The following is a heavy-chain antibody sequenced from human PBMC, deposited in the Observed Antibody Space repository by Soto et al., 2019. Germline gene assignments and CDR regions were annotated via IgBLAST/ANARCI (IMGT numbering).Heavy chain of an antibody. CDR1: GYSFTTYW. CDR3: ARVPTYYYYGMDV. J-gene: IGHJ6*02. V-gene: IGHV5-10-1*01. CDR2: IDPSDSYI. Sequence: GESLKISCKGSGYSFTTYWLSWVRQMPGKGLEWMGKIDPSDSYIDYSPSFEGHVTISADKSVSTAYLQWSSLKASDTAVYFCARVPTYYYYGMDVWGQGTTVTVSS.